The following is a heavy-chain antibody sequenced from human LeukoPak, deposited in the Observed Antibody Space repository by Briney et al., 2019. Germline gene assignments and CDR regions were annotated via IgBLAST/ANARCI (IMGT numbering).Heavy chain of an antibody. Sequence: NRGESLKISCKGSGYSFTSYWIGWVRQMPGKGLEWKGIIYPGDSDTRYSPSFQGQVTISADKSISTAYLQWSSLKASDTAMYYCACSNGYIAAAGPYYYYYGMDVWGQGTTVTVSS. J-gene: IGHJ6*02. V-gene: IGHV5-51*01. D-gene: IGHD6-13*01. CDR2: IYPGDSDT. CDR1: GYSFTSYW. CDR3: ACSNGYIAAAGPYYYYYGMDV.